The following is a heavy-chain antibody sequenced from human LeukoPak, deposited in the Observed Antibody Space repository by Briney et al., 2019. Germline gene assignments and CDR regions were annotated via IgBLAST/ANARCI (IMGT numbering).Heavy chain of an antibody. V-gene: IGHV3-30-3*01. CDR2: ISYDGSNK. CDR3: ALGGFRYGSGY. CDR1: GFTFSSYA. Sequence: GGSLRPSCAASGFTFSSYAMHWVRQAPGKGLEWVAVISYDGSNKYYADSVKGRFTISRDNSKNTLYLQMNSLRGEDTAVYYCALGGFRYGSGYWGQGTLVTVSS. D-gene: IGHD3-10*01. J-gene: IGHJ4*02.